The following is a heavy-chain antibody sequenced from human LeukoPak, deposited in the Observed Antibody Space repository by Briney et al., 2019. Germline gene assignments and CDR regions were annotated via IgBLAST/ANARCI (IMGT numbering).Heavy chain of an antibody. V-gene: IGHV4-31*03. J-gene: IGHJ6*02. CDR1: GGSISSGGYY. Sequence: SQTLSLTCTVSGGSISSGGYYWSWIRQHPGKGLEWIGYIYYSGSTYYNPSLKSRVTISVDTSKNQFSLKLSSVTAADTAAYYCARDKRRLPAPPLYYYYGMDVWGQGTTVTVSS. CDR2: IYYSGST. CDR3: ARDKRRLPAPPLYYYYGMDV. D-gene: IGHD1-1*01.